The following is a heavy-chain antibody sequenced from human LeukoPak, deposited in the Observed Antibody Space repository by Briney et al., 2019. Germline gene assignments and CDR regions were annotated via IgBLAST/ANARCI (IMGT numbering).Heavy chain of an antibody. Sequence: ASVKVSCKSSGYTFTDYYIHWVRQAPGQGLEWMGWISPNSGATNSAQKFQGRVTMTRDTSISTAYMELSRLRSDDTAVYYCARLSPTTLGAFDIGGQGTMVTVSS. CDR2: ISPNSGAT. V-gene: IGHV1-2*02. CDR3: ARLSPTTLGAFDI. J-gene: IGHJ3*02. D-gene: IGHD1-26*01. CDR1: GYTFTDYY.